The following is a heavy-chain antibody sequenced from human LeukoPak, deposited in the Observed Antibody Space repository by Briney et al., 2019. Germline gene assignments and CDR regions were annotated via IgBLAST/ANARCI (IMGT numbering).Heavy chain of an antibody. Sequence: ASVKVSCKASGYTFTSYYMHWVRQAPGQGLEWMGIINPSGGSTSYAQKFQGRVTMTRDTSTSTVYMELSSLRSEDTAVYYCARGDHGGNSGLGFDYWGQGTLVTVSS. CDR1: GYTFTSYY. CDR3: ARGDHGGNSGLGFDY. J-gene: IGHJ4*02. D-gene: IGHD4-23*01. V-gene: IGHV1-46*01. CDR2: INPSGGST.